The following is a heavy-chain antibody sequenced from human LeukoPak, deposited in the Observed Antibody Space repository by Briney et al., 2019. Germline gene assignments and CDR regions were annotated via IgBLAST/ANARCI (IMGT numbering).Heavy chain of an antibody. V-gene: IGHV4-31*03. CDR2: IYYSVSS. J-gene: IGHJ4*02. Sequence: SETLSLTCTVSGDSISRDGYYWIWLPQPPGKGLEWIGYIYYSVSSYYNPSFMSRLTISVDTSENQFSLKLSSVTAADTAVYYCARGNSSGFRWGQGTLVTVSS. D-gene: IGHD3-22*01. CDR3: ARGNSSGFR. CDR1: GDSISRDGYY.